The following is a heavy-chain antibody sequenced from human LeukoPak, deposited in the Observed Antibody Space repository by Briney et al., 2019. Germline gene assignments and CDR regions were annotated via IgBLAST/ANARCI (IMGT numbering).Heavy chain of an antibody. Sequence: GGSLRLSCAASGFIFSDYYMSWIRQAPGKGLEWISYISSRSDYTNYIDSAKGRFTISRDNAKNSLYLQMNSLRADDTAVYYCARSPDYYGSGTSHVDYYYGMDVWGRGTTVTVSS. CDR3: ARSPDYYGSGTSHVDYYYGMDV. CDR1: GFIFSDYY. J-gene: IGHJ6*02. D-gene: IGHD3-10*01. CDR2: ISSRSDYT. V-gene: IGHV3-11*03.